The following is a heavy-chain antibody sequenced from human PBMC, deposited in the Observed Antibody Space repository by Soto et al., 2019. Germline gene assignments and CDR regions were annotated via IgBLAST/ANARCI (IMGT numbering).Heavy chain of an antibody. CDR2: ISRSSSTI. CDR1: GFSFSSYS. Sequence: EVQLVESGGGSLQPGGSLRLSCAASGFSFSSYSMNWVRQAPGKGLEWLSYISRSSSTIYYAGSLKGRFTISRDNAKNSLYLQMNSLRDEDTAIYYCARERSEDYYYGMDVWGQGTTVTVSS. J-gene: IGHJ6*02. CDR3: ARERSEDYYYGMDV. V-gene: IGHV3-48*02.